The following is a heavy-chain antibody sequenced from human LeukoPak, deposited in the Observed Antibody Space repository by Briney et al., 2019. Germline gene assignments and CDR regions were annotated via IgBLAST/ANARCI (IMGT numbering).Heavy chain of an antibody. Sequence: ASVKVSCKASGYTFTGYYMHWVRQAPGQGLEWMGWINPNSGGTNYAQKFQGRVTMTRDTAISTAYMELSRLRSDDTAVYYCARTIFWSGYPYSDYWGQGTLVTVSS. CDR1: GYTFTGYY. V-gene: IGHV1-2*02. D-gene: IGHD3-3*01. CDR2: INPNSGGT. CDR3: ARTIFWSGYPYSDY. J-gene: IGHJ4*02.